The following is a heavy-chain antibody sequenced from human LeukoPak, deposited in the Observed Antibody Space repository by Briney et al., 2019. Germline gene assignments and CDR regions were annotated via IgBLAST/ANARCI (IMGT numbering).Heavy chain of an antibody. V-gene: IGHV3-30*02. CDR1: AFMFIGYG. CDR3: AKGGVVHAFDM. D-gene: IGHD2-15*01. Sequence: GGSLRLSCEASAFMFIGYGMHWVRQTPGEGLEWVAFIRYDGRHEYYTDSVKGRFTISRDNSKNTLYLQMNRLRAEDTAVYYCAKGGVVHAFDMWGQGTMVTVSS. J-gene: IGHJ3*02. CDR2: IRYDGRHE.